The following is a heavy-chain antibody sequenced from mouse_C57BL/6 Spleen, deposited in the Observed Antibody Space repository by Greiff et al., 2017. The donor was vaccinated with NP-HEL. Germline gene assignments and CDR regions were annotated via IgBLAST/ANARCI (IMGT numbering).Heavy chain of an antibody. CDR3: TTPSHYYGSSSWYFDV. CDR2: IDPEDGDT. CDR1: GFNIKDYY. Sequence: EVKLVESGAELVRPGASVKLSCTASGFNIKDYYMHWVKQRPEQGLEWIGRIDPEDGDTEYAPKFQGKATMTADTSSNTAYLQLSSLTSEDTAVYYCTTPSHYYGSSSWYFDVWGTGTTVTVSS. J-gene: IGHJ1*03. D-gene: IGHD1-1*01. V-gene: IGHV14-1*01.